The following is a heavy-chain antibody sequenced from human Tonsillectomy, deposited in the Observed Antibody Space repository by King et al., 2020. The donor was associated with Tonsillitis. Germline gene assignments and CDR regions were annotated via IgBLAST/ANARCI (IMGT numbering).Heavy chain of an antibody. V-gene: IGHV3-23*04. CDR1: RFTFSDYA. J-gene: IGHJ4*02. CDR3: APCKQSSGXCYFEY. Sequence: VQLVESGGGLVQPGGSLRLSCAASRFTFSDYAMTWVRQAPGKGLEWVSADTGGGDTTYYADSVKGRFTISRDTSKNMLYLQMNCLRAEDTSIYYCAPCKQSSGXCYFEYWGQGTLVTVSS. D-gene: IGHD6-19*01. CDR2: DTGGGDTT.